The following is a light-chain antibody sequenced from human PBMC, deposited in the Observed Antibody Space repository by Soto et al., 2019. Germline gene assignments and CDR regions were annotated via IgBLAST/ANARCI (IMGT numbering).Light chain of an antibody. Sequence: DIQLTQSPSSLSASVGDRVTITCRASQSISTYLNWYQQKPDRAPNLVIYGASTLQSGVPSRFRGSGSGTEFTLTISSLQPEDFATYYCQQSYSTPQEYTFGQGTKLEIK. CDR3: QQSYSTPQEYT. CDR2: GAS. J-gene: IGKJ2*01. V-gene: IGKV1-39*01. CDR1: QSISTY.